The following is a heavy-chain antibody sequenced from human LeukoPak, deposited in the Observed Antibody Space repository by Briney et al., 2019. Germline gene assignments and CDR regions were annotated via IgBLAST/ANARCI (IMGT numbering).Heavy chain of an antibody. V-gene: IGHV1-69*04. J-gene: IGHJ4*02. D-gene: IGHD5-18*01. CDR3: ARTNVDTAMVTPFDY. Sequence: ASVKVSCKASGGTFSSYAISWVRQAPGQGLEWMGRVIPILGIANHAQKFQARVTITADNSTSTAYMELSSLRSEDTAVYYCARTNVDTAMVTPFDYWGQGTLVTVSS. CDR2: VIPILGIA. CDR1: GGTFSSYA.